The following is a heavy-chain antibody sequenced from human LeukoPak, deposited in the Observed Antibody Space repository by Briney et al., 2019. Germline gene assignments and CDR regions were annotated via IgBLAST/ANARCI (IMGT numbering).Heavy chain of an antibody. CDR1: GFTFSSYG. J-gene: IGHJ5*02. V-gene: IGHV3-30*18. Sequence: GRSLRLSCAASGFTFSSYGMHWVHQAPGKGLEWVAVISYDGSNKYYADSVKGRFTISRDNSKNTLYLQMNSLRAEDTAVYYCAKTPDSRYCSSTSCYNWFDPWGQGTLVTVSS. D-gene: IGHD2-2*01. CDR3: AKTPDSRYCSSTSCYNWFDP. CDR2: ISYDGSNK.